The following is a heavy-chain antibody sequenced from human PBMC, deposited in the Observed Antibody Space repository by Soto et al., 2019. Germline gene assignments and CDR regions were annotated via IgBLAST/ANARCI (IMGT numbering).Heavy chain of an antibody. CDR2: ISSSSSTI. J-gene: IGHJ1*01. Sequence: PGGSLRLSCAASGCTSSRDSMNWGRQAPGKGLEWVSYISSSSSTIYYADSVKGRFTISRDNAKNSLYLQMNSLRAEDTAVYYCARNPERVAEFVWLEHWRQGTLVPVSS. D-gene: IGHD5-12*01. CDR3: ARNPERVAEFVWLEH. V-gene: IGHV3-48*01. CDR1: GCTSSRDS.